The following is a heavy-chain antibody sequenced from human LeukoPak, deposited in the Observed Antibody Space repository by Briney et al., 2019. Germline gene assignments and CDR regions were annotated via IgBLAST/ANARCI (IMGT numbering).Heavy chain of an antibody. D-gene: IGHD2-15*01. Sequence: GASVTVSCKASGYTFTSYGISWVRQAPGQGLEWMGWISAYNGNTNYAQKLQGRVTMTTDTSTSTAYMELRSLRSDDTAVYYCARDCSGGSCYHVVTFDPWGQGTLVTVSS. CDR1: GYTFTSYG. V-gene: IGHV1-18*01. J-gene: IGHJ5*02. CDR3: ARDCSGGSCYHVVTFDP. CDR2: ISAYNGNT.